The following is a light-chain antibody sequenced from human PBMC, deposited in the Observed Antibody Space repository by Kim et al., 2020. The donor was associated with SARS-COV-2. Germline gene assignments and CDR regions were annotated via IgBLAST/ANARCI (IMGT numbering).Light chain of an antibody. J-gene: IGKJ4*01. CDR1: QGINNN. CDR2: AAS. V-gene: IGKV1-27*01. Sequence: SVGYRVTTTCRASQGINNNLAWYQQKPGRAPRLLIYAASTLQSGVPSRFSGSGSGTDFTLTISSLQPEDFATYYCQKYNSAPALTFGGGTKVDIK. CDR3: QKYNSAPALT.